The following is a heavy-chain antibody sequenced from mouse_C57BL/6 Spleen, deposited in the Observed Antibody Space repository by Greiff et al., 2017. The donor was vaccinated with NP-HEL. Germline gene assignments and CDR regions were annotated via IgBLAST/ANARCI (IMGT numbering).Heavy chain of an antibody. J-gene: IGHJ4*01. D-gene: IGHD1-1*01. Sequence: VQLHPSGAEIVKPGASVKMSCKASGYTFTTYPIEWMKQNHGKSLEWIGNFHPYNDDTKYNEKFKGKATLTVEKSSSTVYLELSRLTSDDSAVYYCARRSLYYYAMVYWGQGTSVTVSS. V-gene: IGHV1-47*01. CDR2: FHPYNDDT. CDR1: GYTFTTYP. CDR3: ARRSLYYYAMVY.